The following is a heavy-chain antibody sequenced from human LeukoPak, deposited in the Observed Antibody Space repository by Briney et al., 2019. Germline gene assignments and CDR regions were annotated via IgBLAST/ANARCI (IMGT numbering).Heavy chain of an antibody. CDR2: ISWNSGSI. CDR1: GFTVSSNY. D-gene: IGHD3-22*01. J-gene: IGHJ4*02. Sequence: GGSLRLSCAASGFTVSSNYMSWVRQAPGKGLEWVSGISWNSGSIGYADSVKGRFTISRDNAKNSLYLQMNSLRAEDTALYYCAKDSLPGYDSSGYSNSDFDYWGQGTLVTVSS. V-gene: IGHV3-9*01. CDR3: AKDSLPGYDSSGYSNSDFDY.